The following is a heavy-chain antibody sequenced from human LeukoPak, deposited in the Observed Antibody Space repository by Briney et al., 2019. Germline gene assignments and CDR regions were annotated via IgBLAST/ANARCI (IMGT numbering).Heavy chain of an antibody. D-gene: IGHD2-15*01. CDR1: GFTFRSYV. V-gene: IGHV3-23*01. Sequence: PGGSLRLSCAASGFTFRSYVMNWVRQAPGKGLEWVSAISHSGDRTYYADSVKGRFTISRDNSKNTLYLQMNSLRAEDTAVYYCARDAYAATDDYWGQGTLVTVSS. J-gene: IGHJ4*02. CDR2: ISHSGDRT. CDR3: ARDAYAATDDY.